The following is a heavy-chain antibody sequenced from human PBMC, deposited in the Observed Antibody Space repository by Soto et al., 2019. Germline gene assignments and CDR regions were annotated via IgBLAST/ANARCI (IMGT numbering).Heavy chain of an antibody. CDR1: GIMFSQYA. J-gene: IGHJ4*02. CDR2: VGPSGAST. Sequence: RSLRLSCAASGIMFSQYAMSWVRLAPGKGLEWVSVVGPSGASTFYADSVRGRFTISRDNSENTLYLQMNRLRAADTALYFCARSYDYGSTGYYRTFDYWGPGTLVTVSS. D-gene: IGHD3-22*01. CDR3: ARSYDYGSTGYYRTFDY. V-gene: IGHV3-23*01.